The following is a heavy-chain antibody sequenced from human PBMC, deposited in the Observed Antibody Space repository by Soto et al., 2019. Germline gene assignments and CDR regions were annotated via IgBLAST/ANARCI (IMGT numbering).Heavy chain of an antibody. CDR2: INPSGGST. Sequence: ASVKVSCKASGYTFTSYYMHWVRQAPGQGLEWMGIINPSGGSTSYAQKFQGRVTMTRDTSTSTVYMGLSSLRSEDTAVYYSARDYDSSGYDYYYGMDVWGQGTTVTVSS. CDR3: ARDYDSSGYDYYYGMDV. J-gene: IGHJ6*02. CDR1: GYTFTSYY. V-gene: IGHV1-46*01. D-gene: IGHD3-22*01.